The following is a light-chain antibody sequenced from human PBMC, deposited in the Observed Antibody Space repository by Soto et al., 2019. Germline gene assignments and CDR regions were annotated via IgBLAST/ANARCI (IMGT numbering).Light chain of an antibody. Sequence: DIQLTQSPSFLSASVGDRVTITCRASQDISDYLAWYQQRPGKAPKLLIYAASTLQSGVPSRFSGSGSGTDFTLTINRLEPEDSAVYFCQQYGSSPGFTFGGGTKIEIK. V-gene: IGKV1-9*01. CDR3: QQYGSSPGFT. CDR2: AAS. CDR1: QDISDY. J-gene: IGKJ4*01.